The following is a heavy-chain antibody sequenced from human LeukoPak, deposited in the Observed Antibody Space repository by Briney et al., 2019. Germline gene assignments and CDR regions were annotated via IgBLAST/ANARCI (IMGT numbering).Heavy chain of an antibody. Sequence: GGSLRLSCAASGFTFSSYGMHWVRQAPGKGLEWVAVIWYDGSNKYYADSVKGRFTISRDNSKNTLYLQMNSLRAEDTAVYYCARDLTPYGDYGVDYWGQGTLVTVSS. V-gene: IGHV3-33*01. J-gene: IGHJ4*02. CDR3: ARDLTPYGDYGVDY. D-gene: IGHD4-17*01. CDR2: IWYDGSNK. CDR1: GFTFSSYG.